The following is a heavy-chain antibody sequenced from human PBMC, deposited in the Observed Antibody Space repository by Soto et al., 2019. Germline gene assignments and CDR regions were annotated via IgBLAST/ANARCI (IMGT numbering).Heavy chain of an antibody. CDR3: ASLYGSGSYRYYYYGMDV. CDR1: GFTFSDYY. V-gene: IGHV3-11*01. Sequence: GGSLRLSCAASGFTFSDYYMSWIPQPPGKGLEGVSYISSSGRTKYYADSMKGRFTISRDNAKNYLYLQMNSLRAEDTAVYYCASLYGSGSYRYYYYGMDVWGQGTTVTVSS. CDR2: ISSSGRTK. D-gene: IGHD3-10*01. J-gene: IGHJ6*02.